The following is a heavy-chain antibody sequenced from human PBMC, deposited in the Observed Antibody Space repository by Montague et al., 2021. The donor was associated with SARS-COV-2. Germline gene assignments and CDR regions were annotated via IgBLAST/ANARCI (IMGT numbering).Heavy chain of an antibody. CDR2: IYYSGST. Sequence: IYYSGSTYYNPSLKSRVTISVDTSKNQFSLKLSSVTAADTAVYYCARDQGYNWNYYYYYGMDVWGQGTKVTVS. J-gene: IGHJ6*02. V-gene: IGHV4-39*07. CDR3: ARDQGYNWNYYYYYGMDV. D-gene: IGHD1-20*01.